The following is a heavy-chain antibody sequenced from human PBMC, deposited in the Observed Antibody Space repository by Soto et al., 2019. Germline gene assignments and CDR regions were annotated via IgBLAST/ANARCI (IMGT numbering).Heavy chain of an antibody. Sequence: HPGGSLRLSCAASGFTFSSYWMHWVRQAPGTGLVWVSRINSDGSSTNYADSVKGQFTISRDNAKNTLYLQMNSLRAEDTAVYYCARDRILFDPWGQGTLVTVSS. CDR1: GFTFSSYW. J-gene: IGHJ5*02. CDR2: INSDGSST. V-gene: IGHV3-74*01. D-gene: IGHD2-21*01. CDR3: ARDRILFDP.